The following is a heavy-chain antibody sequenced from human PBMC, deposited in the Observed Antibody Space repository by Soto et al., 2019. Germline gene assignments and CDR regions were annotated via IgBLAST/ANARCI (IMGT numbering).Heavy chain of an antibody. CDR1: QATFSSFA. V-gene: IGHV3-23*01. CDR2: IGGSGVRT. D-gene: IGHD1-26*01. Sequence: SLQLSWPASQATFSSFARSWFRPAPGKGLDWVSTIGGSGVRTHYADAVKGRFSISRDNSKNTLYLQMTRMRAEDTAVYYCATASDGSPFTPRANFDDWGQGTVV. CDR3: ATASDGSPFTPRANFDD. J-gene: IGHJ3*01.